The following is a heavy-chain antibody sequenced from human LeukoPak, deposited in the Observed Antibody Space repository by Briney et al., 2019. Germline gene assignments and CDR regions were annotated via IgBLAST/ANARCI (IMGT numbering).Heavy chain of an antibody. CDR2: ISGRGGST. Sequence: PGGSLRLSCAASGFTFSSYAMSWVRQAPGKGLEWVSSISGRGGSTNYADSVKGRFTISRDNSKNTLYLQMNSLRAEDTAVYYCAKVTYGSGTYGAFDSWGQGTLVTVSS. D-gene: IGHD3-10*01. CDR3: AKVTYGSGTYGAFDS. CDR1: GFTFSSYA. V-gene: IGHV3-23*01. J-gene: IGHJ4*02.